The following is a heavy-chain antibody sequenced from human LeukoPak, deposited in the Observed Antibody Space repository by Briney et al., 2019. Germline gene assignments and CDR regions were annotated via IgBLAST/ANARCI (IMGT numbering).Heavy chain of an antibody. D-gene: IGHD6-19*01. CDR3: ARDSGAVANDY. CDR2: INPSGGST. V-gene: IGHV1-46*01. CDR1: GYTFTSYH. Sequence: GASVKVSCKASGYTFTSYHMHWVRQAPGQGLEWMGIINPSGGSTSYAQKFQGRVTMTRDMSTSTVYMELSSLRSEDTAVYYCARDSGAVANDYWGQGTLVTVSS. J-gene: IGHJ4*02.